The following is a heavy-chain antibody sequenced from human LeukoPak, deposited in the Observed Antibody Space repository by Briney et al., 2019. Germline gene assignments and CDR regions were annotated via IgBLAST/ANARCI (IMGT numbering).Heavy chain of an antibody. J-gene: IGHJ6*02. V-gene: IGHV4-59*01. CDR3: ARDNRIRGSSSIHGMDV. CDR2: IYYSGST. D-gene: IGHD6-13*01. Sequence: SETLSLTCAVSGGSISSYYWSWIRQPPGKGLEWIGYIYYSGSTNYNPSLKSRVTISVDPSKNQFSLKLSSVTAADTAVYYCARDNRIRGSSSIHGMDVWGQGTTVTVSS. CDR1: GGSISSYY.